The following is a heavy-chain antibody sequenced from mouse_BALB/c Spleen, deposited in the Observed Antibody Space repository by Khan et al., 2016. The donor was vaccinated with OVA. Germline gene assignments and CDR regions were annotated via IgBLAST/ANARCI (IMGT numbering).Heavy chain of an antibody. D-gene: IGHD1-3*01. CDR1: GYTFSNYW. CDR3: ARDIIDY. Sequence: QVQLQQSGAELAKPGASVKMSCKASGYTFSNYWIHWVQQRPGQGLEWIGYINPSSGHTYYNQTFNDKATLTTDKSSSTAYMQLSSLTSEDSAVYYCARDIIDYWGQGTTLTVSS. V-gene: IGHV1-7*01. J-gene: IGHJ2*01. CDR2: INPSSGHT.